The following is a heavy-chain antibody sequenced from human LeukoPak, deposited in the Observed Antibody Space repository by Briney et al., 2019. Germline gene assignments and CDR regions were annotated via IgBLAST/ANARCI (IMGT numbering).Heavy chain of an antibody. Sequence: GGSLRLSCAASGFTFSSYSMNWVRQAPGKGLECVSSISSSSSYIYYADSVKGRFTISRDNAKNSLYLQMNSLRAEDTAVYYCARDHYYDSSGYTYNWFDPWGQGTLVTVSS. CDR1: GFTFSSYS. CDR3: ARDHYYDSSGYTYNWFDP. CDR2: ISSSSSYI. D-gene: IGHD3-22*01. V-gene: IGHV3-21*01. J-gene: IGHJ5*02.